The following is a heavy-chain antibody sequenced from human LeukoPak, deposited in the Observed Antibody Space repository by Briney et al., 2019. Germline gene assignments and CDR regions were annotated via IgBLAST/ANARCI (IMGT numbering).Heavy chain of an antibody. Sequence: SETLSVTCTVSGGSISSSSYYWSWIRQPPGKGLEWIGYIYYSGSTNYNPSLKSRVTISVDTSKNQFSLKLSSVTAADTAVYYCARKAGYKLWLSHDYYYYMDVWGRGTTVTVSS. CDR3: ARKAGYKLWLSHDYYYYMDV. CDR2: IYYSGST. CDR1: GGSISSSSYY. D-gene: IGHD5-18*01. V-gene: IGHV4-61*01. J-gene: IGHJ6*03.